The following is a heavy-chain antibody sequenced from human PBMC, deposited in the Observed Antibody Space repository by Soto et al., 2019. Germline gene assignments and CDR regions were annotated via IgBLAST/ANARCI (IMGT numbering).Heavy chain of an antibody. J-gene: IGHJ6*02. CDR1: GGSISSGHYH. CDR2: IYYSGST. V-gene: IGHV4-31*03. CDR3: ASSRGGDV. Sequence: SETMSLPCTVSGGSISSGHYHWGWIRQHPGKGLEWIGYIYYSGSTYYNPSLKSRVTISVDTSKNQFSLKLSSVTAADTAVYYCASSRGGDVWGQGTTVTVSS. D-gene: IGHD2-15*01.